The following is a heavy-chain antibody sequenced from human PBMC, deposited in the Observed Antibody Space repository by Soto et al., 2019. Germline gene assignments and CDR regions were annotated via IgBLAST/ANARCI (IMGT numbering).Heavy chain of an antibody. Sequence: GGSLRLSCAASGFTFSSYGMHWVRQAPGKGLEWVAVIWYDGSNKYYADSVKGRFTISRDNSKNTLYLQMNSLRAEDTAVYYCARDYSVYDILTGYYYYGMDVWGQGTTVTVSS. CDR1: GFTFSSYG. J-gene: IGHJ6*02. CDR2: IWYDGSNK. D-gene: IGHD3-9*01. V-gene: IGHV3-33*01. CDR3: ARDYSVYDILTGYYYYGMDV.